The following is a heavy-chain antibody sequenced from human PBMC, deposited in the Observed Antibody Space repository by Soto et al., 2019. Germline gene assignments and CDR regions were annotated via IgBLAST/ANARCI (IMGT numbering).Heavy chain of an antibody. CDR1: GYSFTSYW. CDR2: IDPSDSYT. D-gene: IGHD2-2*01. V-gene: IGHV5-10-1*01. Sequence: PGESLKISCKGSGYSFTSYWISWVRQMPGKGLEWMGRIDPSDSYTNYSPSFQGHVTISADKSISTAYLQWSSLKASDTAMYYCARQRGRIVVVPAATNWFDPWGQGTLVTVSS. CDR3: ARQRGRIVVVPAATNWFDP. J-gene: IGHJ5*02.